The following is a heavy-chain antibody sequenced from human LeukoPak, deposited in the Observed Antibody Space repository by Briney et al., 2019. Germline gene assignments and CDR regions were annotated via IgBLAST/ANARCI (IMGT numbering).Heavy chain of an antibody. J-gene: IGHJ5*02. V-gene: IGHV1-69*13. CDR3: ATLIQYYYGSGSSNWFNP. Sequence: SVKVSCKASGGTFSSYAISWVRQAPGQGLEWMGGIIPIFGTANYAQKFQGRVTITADESTSTAYMELSSLRSEDTAVYYCATLIQYYYGSGSSNWFNPWGQGTLVTVSS. D-gene: IGHD3-10*01. CDR2: IIPIFGTA. CDR1: GGTFSSYA.